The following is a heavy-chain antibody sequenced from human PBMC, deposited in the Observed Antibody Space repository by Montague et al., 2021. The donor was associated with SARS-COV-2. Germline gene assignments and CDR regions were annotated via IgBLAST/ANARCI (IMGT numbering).Heavy chain of an antibody. V-gene: IGHV4-39*07. CDR3: ARGLGCSGGSCYGDWLDP. Sequence: SETLSLTCTVSGDSISSLHYYWGWIRQSPGKGLEWIGNVFYRGSTYYNPSLRSRVTISVDKSKNQFSLKMSSVTAADTAVFYCARGLGCSGGSCYGDWLDPWGQGTLVTVSS. CDR1: GDSISSLHYY. D-gene: IGHD2-15*01. CDR2: VFYRGST. J-gene: IGHJ5*02.